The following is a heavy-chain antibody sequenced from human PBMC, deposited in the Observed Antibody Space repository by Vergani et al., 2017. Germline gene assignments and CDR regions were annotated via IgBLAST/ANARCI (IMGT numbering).Heavy chain of an antibody. J-gene: IGHJ6*03. CDR1: GFTFSSYA. D-gene: IGHD3-22*01. CDR2: ISGSGGST. V-gene: IGHV3-23*01. CDR3: AKSLGYYVPLDYYYYMDV. Sequence: EVQLLESGGGLVQPGGSLRLSCAASGFTFSSYAMSWARQAPGKGLGWVSAISGSGGSTYYADSVKGRFTISSANPKNTLYLQMNSLRAEDTAVDYCAKSLGYYVPLDYYYYMDVWGKGTTVTVSS.